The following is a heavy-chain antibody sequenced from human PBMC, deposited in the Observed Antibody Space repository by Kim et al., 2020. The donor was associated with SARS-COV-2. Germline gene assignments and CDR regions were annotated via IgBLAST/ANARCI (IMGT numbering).Heavy chain of an antibody. Sequence: ASVKVSCKASGYTFTSYDINWVRQATGQGLEWMGWMNPNSGNTGYAQKFQGRVTMTRNTSISTAYMELSSLRSEDTAVYYCARGPSHALFFDYWGQGTLVTVSS. D-gene: IGHD2-21*01. J-gene: IGHJ4*02. CDR3: ARGPSHALFFDY. CDR1: GYTFTSYD. CDR2: MNPNSGNT. V-gene: IGHV1-8*01.